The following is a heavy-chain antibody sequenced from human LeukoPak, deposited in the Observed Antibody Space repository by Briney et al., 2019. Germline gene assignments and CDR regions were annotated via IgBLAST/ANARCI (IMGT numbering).Heavy chain of an antibody. CDR3: ARDSNVDGAFDI. CDR2: ISSSGSRI. D-gene: IGHD5-24*01. CDR1: GFTFSNYE. Sequence: GGSLRLSCAASGFTFSNYEMNWVRQAPGKGLEWVSYISSSGSRIYFADSVKGRFTISRDNAKNSLYLQMNSLRAEDTAVYYCARDSNVDGAFDIWGQGTMVTVSS. V-gene: IGHV3-48*03. J-gene: IGHJ3*02.